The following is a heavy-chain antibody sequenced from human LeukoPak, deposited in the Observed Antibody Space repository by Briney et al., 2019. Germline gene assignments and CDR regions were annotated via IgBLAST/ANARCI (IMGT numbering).Heavy chain of an antibody. CDR3: ARGPRGYCSGGSCRALDY. CDR1: GGSFSGYY. V-gene: IGHV4-34*01. D-gene: IGHD2-15*01. CDR2: INHSGST. J-gene: IGHJ4*02. Sequence: SETLSLTCAVYGGSFSGYYWSWIRQPPGKGLEWIGEINHSGSTNYNPSLKSRVTISVDTSKNQFSLKLSSVTAADTAVYYCARGPRGYCSGGSCRALDYWGQGTLVTVSS.